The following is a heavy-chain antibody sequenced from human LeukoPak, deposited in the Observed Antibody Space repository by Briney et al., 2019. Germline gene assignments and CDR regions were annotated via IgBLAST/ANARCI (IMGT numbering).Heavy chain of an antibody. CDR3: ARVHRNYYYMDV. Sequence: GGSLRLSCAASGFTFSSYSMNWVRQAPGKGLEWVSYISSSSSTIYYADSVKGRFTISRDNSKNTLYLQMNSLRAEDTAVYYCARVHRNYYYMDVWGKGTTVTVSS. CDR1: GFTFSSYS. J-gene: IGHJ6*03. V-gene: IGHV3-48*01. CDR2: ISSSSSTI. D-gene: IGHD2-8*01.